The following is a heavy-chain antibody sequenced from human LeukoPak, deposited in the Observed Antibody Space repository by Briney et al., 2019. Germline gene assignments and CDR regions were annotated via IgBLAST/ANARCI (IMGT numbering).Heavy chain of an antibody. CDR3: AKDHRGSPAGY. J-gene: IGHJ4*02. Sequence: GGSLRLSCAASGFTFSSSPMSWVRQAPGKGLEWVSGISNSGGTAYYADSVKGRFTISRDNSRNTLYLQMSSLRVEDTAVYYCAKDHRGSPAGYWGQGTLVTV. V-gene: IGHV3-23*01. CDR2: ISNSGGTA. D-gene: IGHD3-10*01. CDR1: GFTFSSSP.